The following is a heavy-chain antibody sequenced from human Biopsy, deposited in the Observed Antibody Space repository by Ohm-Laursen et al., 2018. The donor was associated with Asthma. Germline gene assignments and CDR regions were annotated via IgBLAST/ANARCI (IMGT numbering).Heavy chain of an antibody. CDR3: ARDVMEWYLPAFDF. D-gene: IGHD3-3*01. Sequence: SLRLSCTASGFTFSSYGMHWVRQAPGKGLEWVAVIWYDGGNKYYADSVKGRFIISRDNSKNTLYLQMNSLRPDDTAVYYCARDVMEWYLPAFDFWGQGTLVTVSS. CDR1: GFTFSSYG. CDR2: IWYDGGNK. J-gene: IGHJ4*02. V-gene: IGHV3-33*01.